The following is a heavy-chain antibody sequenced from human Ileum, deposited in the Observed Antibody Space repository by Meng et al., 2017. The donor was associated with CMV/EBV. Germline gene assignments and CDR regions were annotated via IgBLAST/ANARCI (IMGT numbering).Heavy chain of an antibody. D-gene: IGHD3-9*01. CDR3: AHTYYDILTGLFRPRVFDY. CDR2: IYWNDDK. J-gene: IGHJ4*02. CDR1: TSAMD. V-gene: IGHV2-5*01. Sequence: TSAMDVGGIRHPPGKALGWLALIYWNDDKRYSPSLKSRLTITKDTSKNQVVLTMTNMDPVDTATYYCAHTYYDILTGLFRPRVFDYWGQGTLVTVSS.